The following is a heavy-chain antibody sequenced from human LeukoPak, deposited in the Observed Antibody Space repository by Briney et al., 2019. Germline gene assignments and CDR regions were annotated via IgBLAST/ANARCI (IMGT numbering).Heavy chain of an antibody. Sequence: PSETLSLTCAVYGGSFSGYYWSWIRRPPGKGLEWIGEINHSGSTNYNPSLKSRVTISVDTSKNQFSLKLSSVTAADTAVYYCARGLLNWTYSSSWYPRFDPWGQGTLVTVSS. J-gene: IGHJ5*02. D-gene: IGHD6-13*01. V-gene: IGHV4-34*01. CDR1: GGSFSGYY. CDR3: ARGLLNWTYSSSWYPRFDP. CDR2: INHSGST.